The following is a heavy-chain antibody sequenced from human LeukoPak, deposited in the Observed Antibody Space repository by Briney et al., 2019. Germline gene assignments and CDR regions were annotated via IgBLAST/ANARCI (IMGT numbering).Heavy chain of an antibody. CDR1: GGSISSYY. J-gene: IGHJ4*02. CDR2: IYYSGST. D-gene: IGHD6-19*01. V-gene: IGHV4-59*08. Sequence: SETLSLTCTGSGGSISSYYWSWIRQPPGKGLEWIGYIYYSGSTNYNPSLKSRVTISVDTSKNQFSLKLSSVTAADTAVYYCTRGNGWYAYWGQGTLVTVSS. CDR3: TRGNGWYAY.